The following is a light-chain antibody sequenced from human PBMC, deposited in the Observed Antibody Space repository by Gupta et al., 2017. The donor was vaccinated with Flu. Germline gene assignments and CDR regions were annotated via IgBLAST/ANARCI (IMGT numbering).Light chain of an antibody. CDR2: LGS. CDR3: MQALQTPFT. J-gene: IGKJ3*01. CDR1: QSLLHSNGYNY. V-gene: IGKV2-28*01. Sequence: ASISCRSSQSLLHSNGYNYLDWYLQKPGQSPQLLIYLGSNRASGVPDRFSGSGSGTDFTLKISRVEAEDVGVYYCMQALQTPFTFGPGTKMDIK.